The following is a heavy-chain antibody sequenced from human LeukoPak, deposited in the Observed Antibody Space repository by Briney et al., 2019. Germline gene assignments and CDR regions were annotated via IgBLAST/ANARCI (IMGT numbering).Heavy chain of an antibody. V-gene: IGHV4-30-4*08. Sequence: SSETLSLTCTVSGGSISSGDYYWSWIRQPPGKGLEWIGYIYYSGSTYYNPSLKSRVTISVDTSKNQFSLKLSSVTAADTAVYYCARDHLRMVRGDINPLGWFDPWGQGTLVTVSS. J-gene: IGHJ5*02. CDR2: IYYSGST. CDR3: ARDHLRMVRGDINPLGWFDP. CDR1: GGSISSGDYY. D-gene: IGHD3-10*01.